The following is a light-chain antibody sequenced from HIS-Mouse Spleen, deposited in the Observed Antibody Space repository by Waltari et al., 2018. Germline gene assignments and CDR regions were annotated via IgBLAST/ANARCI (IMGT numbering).Light chain of an antibody. V-gene: IGKV1-9*01. CDR1: QGISSY. CDR2: AAS. Sequence: DIPLTQSPSFLSGSVGDRVTITCRASQGISSYLALYQEKPGKAPKLLIYAASTLQSGVPSRFSGSGSGTEFTLTISSLQPEDFATYYCQQLNSYPLTFGGGTKVEIK. CDR3: QQLNSYPLT. J-gene: IGKJ4*01.